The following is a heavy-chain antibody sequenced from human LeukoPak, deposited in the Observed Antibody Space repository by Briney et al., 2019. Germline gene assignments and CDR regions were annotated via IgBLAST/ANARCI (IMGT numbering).Heavy chain of an antibody. J-gene: IGHJ6*03. CDR1: GGSISSSSYY. CDR2: IYYSGST. D-gene: IGHD1-14*01. CDR3: ARVYSPKTSTYYYYYMDV. Sequence: SETLSLTCTVSGGSISSSSYYWGWIRQPPGKGLEWIGSIYYSGSTYYNPSLKSRVTISVDTSKNQFSLKLSSVTAADTAVYYCARVYSPKTSTYYYYYMDVWGKGTTVTVSS. V-gene: IGHV4-39*07.